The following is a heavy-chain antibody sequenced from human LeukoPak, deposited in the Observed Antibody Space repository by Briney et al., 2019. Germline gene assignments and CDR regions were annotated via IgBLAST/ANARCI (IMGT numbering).Heavy chain of an antibody. V-gene: IGHV4-61*05. CDR1: GGSISVSSYY. Sequence: SETLSLTCTVSGGSISVSSYYWSWIRQPPGKGLEWIGFIYSSGSTNYNPSLKSRVTMSVDTSKNQFSLKLSSVTAADTAVYYCARSRWLQLPFDYWGQGTLVTVSS. D-gene: IGHD5-24*01. J-gene: IGHJ4*02. CDR2: IYSSGST. CDR3: ARSRWLQLPFDY.